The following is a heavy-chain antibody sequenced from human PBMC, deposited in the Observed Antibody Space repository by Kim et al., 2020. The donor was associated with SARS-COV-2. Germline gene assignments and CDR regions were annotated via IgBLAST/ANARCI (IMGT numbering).Heavy chain of an antibody. D-gene: IGHD6-19*01. Sequence: YHPSLKSRVTISVDTSKNQYSLKLSSVTAADTAVYYCARASGWYKYYFDYWGQGTLVTVSS. V-gene: IGHV4-34*01. J-gene: IGHJ4*02. CDR3: ARASGWYKYYFDY.